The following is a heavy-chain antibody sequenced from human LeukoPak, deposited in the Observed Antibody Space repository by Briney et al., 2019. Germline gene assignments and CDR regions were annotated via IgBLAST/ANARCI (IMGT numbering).Heavy chain of an antibody. J-gene: IGHJ4*02. Sequence: GSLRLSCAVSGINFRGYWMAWVRQAPGKGLEWVANMKQDGSEKYYVDSVKGRFTISRDNAKNSLYLKMNSLRVEDTAVYYCARDLGHTGYDLYDYWGQGTLVTVSS. CDR2: MKQDGSEK. D-gene: IGHD5-12*01. CDR3: ARDLGHTGYDLYDY. V-gene: IGHV3-7*01. CDR1: GINFRGYW.